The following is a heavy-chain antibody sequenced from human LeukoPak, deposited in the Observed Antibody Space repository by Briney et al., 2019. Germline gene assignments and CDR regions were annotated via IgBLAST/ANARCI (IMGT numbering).Heavy chain of an antibody. CDR3: ARRKVAAEIDY. V-gene: IGHV4-39*01. J-gene: IGHJ4*02. Sequence: SETLSLTCTVSGGSITDTSYFWGWIRQPPGKGLEWIGSIYYRGNTCYSPSLKSRVTLFVDTSKNQFSLKLSSVTAADTAIYYRARRKVAAEIDYWGQGTLVTVSS. D-gene: IGHD6-13*01. CDR1: GGSITDTSYF. CDR2: IYYRGNT.